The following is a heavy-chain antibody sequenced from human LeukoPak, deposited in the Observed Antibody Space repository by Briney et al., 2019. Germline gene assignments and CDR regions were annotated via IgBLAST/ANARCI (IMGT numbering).Heavy chain of an antibody. CDR2: MNPNSGNT. CDR3: ARDPAYSFNWFDP. Sequence: GASVKVSCKASGYTFTSYDINWVRQAPGQGLEWMGWMNPNSGNTGYAQKFQGRVTMTRNTTISTAYMELSSLRSEDTAVYYCARDPAYSFNWFDPWGQGTLVTVSS. CDR1: GYTFTSYD. J-gene: IGHJ5*02. D-gene: IGHD5-18*01. V-gene: IGHV1-8*01.